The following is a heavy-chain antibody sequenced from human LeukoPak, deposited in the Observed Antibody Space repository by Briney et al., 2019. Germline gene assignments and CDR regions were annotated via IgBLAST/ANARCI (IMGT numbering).Heavy chain of an antibody. V-gene: IGHV3-13*01. CDR2: IDTAGNT. CDR1: GSTFRTSD. Sequence: GGPLRFSCAAPGSTFRTSDMHWFRQATGKGLEWVSAIDTAGNTYYPGSVKGRFTISRENAKNSLYLQMNSLRGGDTAVYYCVRGAGTATTYFQHWGQGTLVTVSS. D-gene: IGHD4-17*01. CDR3: VRGAGTATTYFQH. J-gene: IGHJ1*01.